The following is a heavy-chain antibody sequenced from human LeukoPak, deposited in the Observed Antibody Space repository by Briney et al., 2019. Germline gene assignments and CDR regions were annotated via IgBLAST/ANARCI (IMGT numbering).Heavy chain of an antibody. CDR2: SNAGNGNT. J-gene: IGHJ3*02. Sequence: GASVKVSCKASGYTFTSYAMHWVRQAPGQRLEWMGWSNAGNGNTKYSQEFQGRVTITRDTSTSTAYMELRSLRSDDTAVYYCATTSFNYDFWSGYPNLNAFDIWGQGTMVTVSS. V-gene: IGHV1-3*02. D-gene: IGHD3-3*01. CDR3: ATTSFNYDFWSGYPNLNAFDI. CDR1: GYTFTSYA.